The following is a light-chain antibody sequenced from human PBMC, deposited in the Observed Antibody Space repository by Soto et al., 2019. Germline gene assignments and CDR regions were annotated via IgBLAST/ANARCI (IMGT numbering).Light chain of an antibody. CDR2: EVN. Sequence: QSALAQPPSASGSPGQSVTISCTGTSSDVGNYNYVSWYQHHPGKAPKLMIYEVNKRPSGVPDRFSGSKSGDTASLTVSGLQAEDEADYYCSSYAGSNNFVFGTGTKLTVL. CDR1: SSDVGNYNY. V-gene: IGLV2-8*01. J-gene: IGLJ1*01. CDR3: SSYAGSNNFV.